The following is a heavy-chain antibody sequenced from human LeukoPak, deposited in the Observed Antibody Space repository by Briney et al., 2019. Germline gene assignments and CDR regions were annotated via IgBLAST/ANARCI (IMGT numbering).Heavy chain of an antibody. CDR1: GFTFSSYS. D-gene: IGHD1-7*01. Sequence: SGGSLRLSCAGSGFTFSSYSMNWVRQAPGKGLEWVSYISSSSSTIYYADSVKGRFTISRDNAKDSLYLQMNSLRAEDTAVYYCARYGTGTTLDYYYGMDVWGQGTTVTVSS. CDR3: ARYGTGTTLDYYYGMDV. J-gene: IGHJ6*02. V-gene: IGHV3-48*01. CDR2: ISSSSSTI.